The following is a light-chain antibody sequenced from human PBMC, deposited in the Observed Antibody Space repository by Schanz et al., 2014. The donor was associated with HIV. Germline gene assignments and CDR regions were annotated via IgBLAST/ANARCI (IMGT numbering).Light chain of an antibody. V-gene: IGKV1-6*01. CDR1: QGIRND. CDR3: QQSYRTPWT. Sequence: AIQMTQSPSSLSASVGDRVTITCRASQGIRNDLGWYQQKPGKAPKLLIYAASSLQSGVPSRFSGSGSGTDFTLTISSLQPEDFAIYFCQQSYRTPWTFGQGTKLEIK. J-gene: IGKJ1*01. CDR2: AAS.